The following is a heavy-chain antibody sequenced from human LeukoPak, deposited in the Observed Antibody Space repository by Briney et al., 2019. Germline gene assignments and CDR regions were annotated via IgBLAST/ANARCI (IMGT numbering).Heavy chain of an antibody. Sequence: SETLSLTCTVSGYSISSGYYWGWIRQPPEKGLEWIGSIFHNGNTYYNPSLKSRVTVSVDTSKNQFSLKLSSVTAADTAVYYCARVSGYSSYWQFGYWGQGTLVTVSS. CDR2: IFHNGNT. V-gene: IGHV4-38-2*02. CDR1: GYSISSGYY. D-gene: IGHD6-6*01. CDR3: ARVSGYSSYWQFGY. J-gene: IGHJ4*02.